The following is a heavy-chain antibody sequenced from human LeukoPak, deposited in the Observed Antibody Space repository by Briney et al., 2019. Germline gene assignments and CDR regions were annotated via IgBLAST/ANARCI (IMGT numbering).Heavy chain of an antibody. J-gene: IGHJ4*02. CDR1: GFSFSDYY. CDR2: ISGSSSYT. V-gene: IGHV3-11*06. CDR3: ARETIAVAAIDY. D-gene: IGHD6-19*01. Sequence: PGGSLRLSCAASGFSFSDYYMNWIRQAPGKGLEWVSYISGSSSYTNYADSVKGRFTISRDNAKNPLYLHMNSLRAGNTAVYYCARETIAVAAIDYWGQGTLVTVSS.